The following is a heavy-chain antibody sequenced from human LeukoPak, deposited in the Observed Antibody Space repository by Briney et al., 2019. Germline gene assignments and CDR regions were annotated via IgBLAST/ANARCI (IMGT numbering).Heavy chain of an antibody. D-gene: IGHD3-10*01. J-gene: IGHJ5*02. CDR3: ARGLRYGLLFWFDP. CDR1: GGSFSGYY. Sequence: SETLSLTCAVYGGSFSGYYWSWIRQPPGKGLEWIGEINHSGSTNYNPSLKSRVTISVDTSKNQFSLKLSSVTAADTAVYYCARGLRYGLLFWFDPWGQGTLVTVSS. CDR2: INHSGST. V-gene: IGHV4-34*01.